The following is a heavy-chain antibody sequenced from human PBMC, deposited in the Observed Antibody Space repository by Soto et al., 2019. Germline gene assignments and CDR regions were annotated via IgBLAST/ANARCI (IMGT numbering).Heavy chain of an antibody. Sequence: GGSLRLSCAASGFAVSSNYMSWVRQAPGKGLEWVSVIYSGGSTYYADSVKGRFTISRHNSKNTLYLQMNSLRAEDTAVYYCARDQWEKERVVGPRDSGAFDIWGQGTMVTVSS. J-gene: IGHJ3*02. CDR2: IYSGGST. V-gene: IGHV3-53*04. CDR1: GFAVSSNY. D-gene: IGHD1-26*01. CDR3: ARDQWEKERVVGPRDSGAFDI.